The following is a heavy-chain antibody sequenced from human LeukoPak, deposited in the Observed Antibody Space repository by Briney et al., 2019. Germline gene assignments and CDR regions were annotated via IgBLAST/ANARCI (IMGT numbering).Heavy chain of an antibody. CDR1: GGSISSYY. J-gene: IGHJ6*04. V-gene: IGHV4-4*07. CDR2: IYTSGST. Sequence: SETLSLTCTVSGGSISSYYWSWIRQPAGKGLEWIGRIYTSGSTNYNPSLKSRVTMSVDTSKNQFSLKLSSVTAADTAVYYCARDILVVVAATDYYGMDVWGKGTTVTVSS. D-gene: IGHD2-15*01. CDR3: ARDILVVVAATDYYGMDV.